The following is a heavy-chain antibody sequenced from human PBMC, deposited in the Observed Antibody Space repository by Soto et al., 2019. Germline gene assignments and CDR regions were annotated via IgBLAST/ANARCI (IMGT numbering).Heavy chain of an antibody. V-gene: IGHV1-18*01. J-gene: IGHJ5*02. CDR2: IDISIGNT. D-gene: IGHD2-15*01. Sequence: QVQLVQSGGEVKKHGASVRVSCRASGYIFDDYGSTWVRQAPGRGLEWMGWIDISIGNTNHAQDFRDRVTMTTDRATSTAYMDLRSLRSDDTAVYFCARGSYCSGGTCTTWFDHWGQGPLLTVS. CDR1: GYIFDDYG. CDR3: ARGSYCSGGTCTTWFDH.